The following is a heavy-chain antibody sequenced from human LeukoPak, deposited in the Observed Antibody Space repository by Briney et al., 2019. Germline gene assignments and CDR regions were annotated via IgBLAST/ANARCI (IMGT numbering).Heavy chain of an antibody. CDR1: GGSISSYY. J-gene: IGHJ3*02. V-gene: IGHV4-59*01. CDR2: IYYSGST. CDR3: ARESGRSSGYYYSRGDAFDI. Sequence: SETLSLTCTVSGGSISSYYWSWIRQPPGKGLEWIGYIYYSGSTNYNPSLKSRVTISVDTSKNQFSLKLSSVTAADTAVDYCARESGRSSGYYYSRGDAFDIWGQGTMVTVSS. D-gene: IGHD3-22*01.